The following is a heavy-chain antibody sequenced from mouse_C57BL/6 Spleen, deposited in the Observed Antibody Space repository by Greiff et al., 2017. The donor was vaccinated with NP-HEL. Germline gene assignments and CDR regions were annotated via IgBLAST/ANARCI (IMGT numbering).Heavy chain of an antibody. CDR3: ARGGTFFAY. Sequence: QVQLQQPGAELVRPGTSVKLSCKASGYTFTSYWMHWVKQRPGQGLEWIGVIDPSDSYTNYNQKFKGKATLTVDTSSSTAYMQLSSLTSDDSAVYYCARGGTFFAYWGQGTLVTVSA. V-gene: IGHV1-59*01. CDR1: GYTFTSYW. D-gene: IGHD4-1*01. J-gene: IGHJ3*01. CDR2: IDPSDSYT.